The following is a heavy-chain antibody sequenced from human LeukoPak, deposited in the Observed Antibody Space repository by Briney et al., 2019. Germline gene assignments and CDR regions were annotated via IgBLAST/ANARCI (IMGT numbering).Heavy chain of an antibody. CDR2: INIDGSTI. CDR1: GFTFSSNW. V-gene: IGHV3-74*01. CDR3: AKDGHKKRLVGTTTRGHFDY. J-gene: IGHJ4*02. Sequence: PGGSLRLSCAASGFTFSSNWMNWARQRPGKGLGWVSRINIDGSTITYADSVKGRFTISRDNAKNTLYLQMNSLRAEDTAVYYCAKDGHKKRLVGTTTRGHFDYWGQGTLVTVST. D-gene: IGHD1-26*01.